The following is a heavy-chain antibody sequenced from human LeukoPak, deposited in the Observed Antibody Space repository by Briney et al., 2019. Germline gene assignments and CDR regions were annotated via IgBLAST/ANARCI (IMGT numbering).Heavy chain of an antibody. CDR2: INPSGGST. D-gene: IGHD3-10*01. J-gene: IGHJ4*02. CDR3: ARDGDELGELLYFDY. CDR1: GYTFINFY. Sequence: ASVKVSCKASGYTFINFYMHWARQAPGQGLEWMGVINPSGGSTGYAQKFQGRVTMTRDTSTSTVYMELSSLRSEDTAVYYCARDGDELGELLYFDYSGQGTLVTVSS. V-gene: IGHV1-46*01.